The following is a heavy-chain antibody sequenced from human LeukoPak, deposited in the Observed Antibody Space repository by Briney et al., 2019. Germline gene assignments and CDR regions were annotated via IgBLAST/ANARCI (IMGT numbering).Heavy chain of an antibody. CDR3: ARRGGSSSRRSPIDY. Sequence: GGSLRLSCTASGFTFSDYWMTWVRQAPGKGPEWVANIKQDGSQRYYVDSVRGRFTISRDNAKTSLFLQMNGLRAEDTAVYYCARRGGSSSRRSPIDYWGPGTLVTVSS. V-gene: IGHV3-7*01. CDR2: IKQDGSQR. J-gene: IGHJ4*02. D-gene: IGHD6-6*01. CDR1: GFTFSDYW.